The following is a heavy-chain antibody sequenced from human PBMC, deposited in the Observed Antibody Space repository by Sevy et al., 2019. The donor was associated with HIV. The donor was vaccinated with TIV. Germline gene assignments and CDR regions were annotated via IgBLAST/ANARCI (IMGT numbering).Heavy chain of an antibody. J-gene: IGHJ3*02. CDR3: GREMISMVPGVPDAFDI. CDR1: GFTFSTYW. Sequence: GGCLRLSCAASGFTFSTYWMHWVRQVPGKGLVWVSRINSDGSNTNYADSVKGRFTTSRDNAKNTVYLQMNSLRADDKAMYLCGREMISMVPGVPDAFDIWGHGTMVTVSS. D-gene: IGHD3-10*01. CDR2: INSDGSNT. V-gene: IGHV3-74*01.